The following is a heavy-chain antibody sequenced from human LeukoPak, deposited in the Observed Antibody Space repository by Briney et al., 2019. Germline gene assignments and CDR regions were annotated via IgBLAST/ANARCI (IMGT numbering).Heavy chain of an antibody. CDR3: ASHDSSGYYQPFDY. J-gene: IGHJ4*02. CDR1: GYTFTSYA. D-gene: IGHD3-22*01. CDR2: INAGNGNT. Sequence: ASVKVSCKASGYTFTSYAMHWVRQAPGQRLGWMGWINAGNGNTKYSQKFQGRVTITRDTSASTAYMELSSLRSEDTAVYYCASHDSSGYYQPFDYWGQGTLVTVSS. V-gene: IGHV1-3*01.